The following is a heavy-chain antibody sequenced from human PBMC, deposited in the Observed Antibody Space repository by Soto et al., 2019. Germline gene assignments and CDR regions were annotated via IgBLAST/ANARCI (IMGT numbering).Heavy chain of an antibody. Sequence: QVQLQESGPGLVKPSGTLFLTCAVSGGSIRSTNWWSWVRQPPGKGLEWIGEIYHSGSTHYNPSLKSRVTISVDESKNQFSLRLNSVTAADTAVFYCARVFSGSYSDSWGQGTLVTVSS. V-gene: IGHV4-4*02. D-gene: IGHD1-26*01. CDR1: GGSIRSTNW. CDR2: IYHSGST. CDR3: ARVFSGSYSDS. J-gene: IGHJ4*02.